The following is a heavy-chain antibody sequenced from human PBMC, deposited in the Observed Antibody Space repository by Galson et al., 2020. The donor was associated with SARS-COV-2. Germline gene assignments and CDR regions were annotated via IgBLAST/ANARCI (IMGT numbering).Heavy chain of an antibody. Sequence: GGSLRLSCAAYGFSFSTYAMTWVRQAPGKGPEWVSSISGSGGTTYHADSVKGRFTISRDNSKKTLHLQMNNLRTEDTAIYFCANLDQIAQVEPGFHYWGQGTLVTVSS. J-gene: IGHJ4*02. CDR2: ISGSGGTT. D-gene: IGHD2-8*02. CDR1: GFSFSTYA. CDR3: ANLDQIAQVEPGFHY. V-gene: IGHV3-23*01.